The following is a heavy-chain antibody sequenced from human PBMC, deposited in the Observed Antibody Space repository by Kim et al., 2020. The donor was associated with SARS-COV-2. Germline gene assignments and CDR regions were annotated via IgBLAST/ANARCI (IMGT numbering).Heavy chain of an antibody. Sequence: SVKVSCKASGGTFSSYAISWVRQAPGQGLEWMGGIIPIFGTANYAQKFQGRVTITADESTSTAYMELSSLRSEDTAVYYCARAINRAVPDTQNYYYYGMDVWGQGTTVTVSS. D-gene: IGHD3-10*01. V-gene: IGHV1-69*13. CDR3: ARAINRAVPDTQNYYYYGMDV. CDR1: GGTFSSYA. J-gene: IGHJ6*02. CDR2: IIPIFGTA.